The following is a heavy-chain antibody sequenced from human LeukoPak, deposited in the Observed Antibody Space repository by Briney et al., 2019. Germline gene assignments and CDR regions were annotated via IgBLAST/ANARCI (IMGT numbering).Heavy chain of an antibody. CDR1: GFTFSDYY. V-gene: IGHV3-11*04. J-gene: IGHJ3*02. Sequence: PGGSLRLSCAASGFTFSDYYMSWIRQAPGKGLEWVSYISSSGSTIYYADSVKGRFTISRDNAKNSLYLQMNSLRAEDTAVYYCASDCSGGSCYPDAFDIWGQGTMVTVSS. D-gene: IGHD2-15*01. CDR3: ASDCSGGSCYPDAFDI. CDR2: ISSSGSTI.